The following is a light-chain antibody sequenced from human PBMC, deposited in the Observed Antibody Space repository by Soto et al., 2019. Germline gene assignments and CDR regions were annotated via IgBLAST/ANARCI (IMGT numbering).Light chain of an antibody. CDR2: AES. CDR3: QQANSFPFT. Sequence: DIQMTQSPYSVSASVGDRVTITCRASQDISSWLAWYQQKPGKALKLLIYAESSLQSGVPSRFSGSGSGTDFTLTITSLQPEDFATYYCQQANSFPFTFGPGTKVDIK. J-gene: IGKJ3*01. CDR1: QDISSW. V-gene: IGKV1-12*01.